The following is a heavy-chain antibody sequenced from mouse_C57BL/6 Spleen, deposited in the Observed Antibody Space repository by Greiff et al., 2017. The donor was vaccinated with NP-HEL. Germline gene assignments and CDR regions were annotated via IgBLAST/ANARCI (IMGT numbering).Heavy chain of an antibody. Sequence: QVQLQQSGAELMKPGASVKLSCKATGYTFTGYWIEWVKQRPGHGLEWIGEILPGSGSTNYNEKFKGKATFTADTSSNTAYMQLSSLTTADSAIYYCTRGAAAVLYYYAMDYWGQETSVTVSS. V-gene: IGHV1-9*01. J-gene: IGHJ4*01. D-gene: IGHD3-3*01. CDR3: TRGAAAVLYYYAMDY. CDR1: GYTFTGYW. CDR2: ILPGSGST.